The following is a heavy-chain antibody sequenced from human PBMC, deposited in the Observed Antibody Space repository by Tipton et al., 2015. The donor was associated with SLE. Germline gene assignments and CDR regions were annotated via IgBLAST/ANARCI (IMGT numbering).Heavy chain of an antibody. D-gene: IGHD1-26*01. Sequence: TLSLTCTVSGGSTSSGSYYWSWIRQPAGKGLEWIGHIYTSGSTNYNPSLKSRVTISVDTSKNQFSLKLSSVTAADTAVYYCARARGSYLFDYWGQGTLVTVSS. V-gene: IGHV4-61*09. J-gene: IGHJ4*02. CDR1: GGSTSSGSYY. CDR3: ARARGSYLFDY. CDR2: IYTSGST.